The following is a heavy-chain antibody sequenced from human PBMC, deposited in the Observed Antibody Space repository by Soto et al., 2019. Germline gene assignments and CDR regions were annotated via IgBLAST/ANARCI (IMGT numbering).Heavy chain of an antibody. CDR2: TYYRSKWYF. D-gene: IGHD1-1*01. J-gene: IGHJ6*03. V-gene: IGHV6-1*01. CDR1: GDSVSSNSAG. CDR3: ARGSWDDVSGHYYMDV. Sequence: SQTLSLTCAISGDSVSSNSAGCNWIRQTPSRGLEWRGRTYYRSKWYFNYAVSVESRITSNPDTSKNQFSLQLSSVTPDDTAVYYCARGSWDDVSGHYYMDVWGKGTTVTVSS.